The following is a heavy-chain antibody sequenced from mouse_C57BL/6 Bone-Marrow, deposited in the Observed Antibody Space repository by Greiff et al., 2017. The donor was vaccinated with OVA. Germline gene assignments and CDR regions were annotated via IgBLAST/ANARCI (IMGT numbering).Heavy chain of an antibody. Sequence: VKLVESGPGLVAPSQSLSITCTVSGFSLTSYGVDWVRQSPGKGLEWLGVIWGVGSTNYNSALKSRLSISKDNSKSQVFLKMNSLQTDDTAMYYCARIITTVVATDAYWGQGTLVTVSA. V-gene: IGHV2-6*01. CDR3: ARIITTVVATDAY. J-gene: IGHJ3*01. CDR2: IWGVGST. D-gene: IGHD1-1*01. CDR1: GFSLTSYG.